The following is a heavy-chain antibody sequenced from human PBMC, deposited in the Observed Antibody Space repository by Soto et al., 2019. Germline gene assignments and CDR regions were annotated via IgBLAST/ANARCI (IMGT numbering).Heavy chain of an antibody. V-gene: IGHV1-18*04. Sequence: APVKVSCNASGYTFTSYGISWVRQAPGQGLEWMGWISAYNGNTNYAQKLQGRVTMTTDTSTSTAYMELRSLRSDDTAVYYCASPANYGSGSDWGEYYYYGTDVWGQGTTVTVAS. D-gene: IGHD3-10*01. CDR3: ASPANYGSGSDWGEYYYYGTDV. CDR2: ISAYNGNT. J-gene: IGHJ6*02. CDR1: GYTFTSYG.